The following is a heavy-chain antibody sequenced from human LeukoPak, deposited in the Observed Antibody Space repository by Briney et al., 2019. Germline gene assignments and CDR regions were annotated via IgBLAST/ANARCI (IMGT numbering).Heavy chain of an antibody. Sequence: SETLSLTCAVYGGSLSGYYWSWIRQPPGKGLEWIGEINHSGSTNYNPSLKSRVTISVDTSKNQFSLKLSSVTAADTAVYYCARASYGGYDFFDYWGQGTLVTVSS. D-gene: IGHD5-12*01. CDR3: ARASYGGYDFFDY. J-gene: IGHJ4*02. CDR2: INHSGST. V-gene: IGHV4-34*01. CDR1: GGSLSGYY.